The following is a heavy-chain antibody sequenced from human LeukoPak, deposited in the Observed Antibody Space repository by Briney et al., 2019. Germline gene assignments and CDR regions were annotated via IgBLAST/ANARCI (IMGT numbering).Heavy chain of an antibody. CDR2: ITTSGSST. J-gene: IGHJ4*02. V-gene: IGHV3-48*03. CDR1: GFTFSSYE. CDR3: VVHSATSCY. D-gene: IGHD1-26*01. Sequence: GGSLRLSCATSGFTFSSYERNWVRQAPGKGLEWISYITTSGSSTYYADSVKGRFTISRDNGKTALSLQMNSLRAEDTAVYYCVVHSATSCYWGQGTLVTVSS.